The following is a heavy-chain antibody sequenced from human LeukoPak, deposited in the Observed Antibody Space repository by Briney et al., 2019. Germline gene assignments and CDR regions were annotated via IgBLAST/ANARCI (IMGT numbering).Heavy chain of an antibody. Sequence: GGSLRLSCAASGFTFSSYGMSWVRQAPGKGLEWVSAIETGGASTYYADSVKGRFSISRDNSKNTLYLQMNSLRADDTAVYYCAKDVVPFDYWGQGTLVTVSS. J-gene: IGHJ4*02. D-gene: IGHD2-21*01. CDR1: GFTFSSYG. V-gene: IGHV3-23*01. CDR3: AKDVVPFDY. CDR2: IETGGAST.